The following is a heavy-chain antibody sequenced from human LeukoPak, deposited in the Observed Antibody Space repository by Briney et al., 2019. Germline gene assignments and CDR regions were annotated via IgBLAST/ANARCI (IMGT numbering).Heavy chain of an antibody. CDR2: MNPNSGNT. V-gene: IGHV1-8*01. CDR3: AYKRISGSYPYGMDV. D-gene: IGHD3-10*01. CDR1: GYTFTSYD. J-gene: IGHJ6*02. Sequence: ASVKVSCKASGYTFTSYDINWVRQATGQGLEWMGWMNPNSGNTGYAQKFQGRVTMTRNTSISTAYMELSSLRSEDTAVYYCAYKRISGSYPYGMDVWGQRTTVTVSS.